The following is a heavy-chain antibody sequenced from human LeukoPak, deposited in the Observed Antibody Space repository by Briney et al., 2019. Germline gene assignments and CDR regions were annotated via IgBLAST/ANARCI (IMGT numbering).Heavy chain of an antibody. V-gene: IGHV4-39*01. D-gene: IGHD2-2*01. CDR3: ARHEGGMGSTSRHYYYMDV. CDR2: IYYSGST. Sequence: PSETLSLTCTVSGGSISSSSYYWGWIRQPPGKGLEWIGSIYYSGSTYYNPSLKSRVTISLDTSKNQFSLRLSSVTAADTSVYYCARHEGGMGSTSRHYYYMDVWGKGTTVSVSS. J-gene: IGHJ6*03. CDR1: GGSISSSSYY.